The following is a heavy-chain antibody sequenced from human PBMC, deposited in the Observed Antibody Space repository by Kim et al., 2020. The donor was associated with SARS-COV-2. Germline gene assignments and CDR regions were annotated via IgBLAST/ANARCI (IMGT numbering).Heavy chain of an antibody. J-gene: IGHJ5*02. CDR2: ASGSGYTT. Sequence: GGSLRLSCAASGFTFSNFAMTWVRQAPGKGLQWVSTASGSGYTTFYADSVKGRFTISRDNSKNSLYLQMNSLRAEDTAVYYCAKDYLCMSTLQDWLDPWG. D-gene: IGHD2-8*01. CDR1: GFTFSNFA. CDR3: AKDYLCMSTLQDWLDP. V-gene: IGHV3-23*01.